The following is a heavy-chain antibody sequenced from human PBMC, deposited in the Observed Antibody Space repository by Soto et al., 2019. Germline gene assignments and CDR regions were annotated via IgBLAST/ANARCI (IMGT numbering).Heavy chain of an antibody. D-gene: IGHD2-15*01. CDR3: ARHMYRSEIDFDY. CDR2: IYYSGST. CDR1: GGSISSSSYY. Sequence: SETLSLTCTVSGGSISSSSYYWGWIRQPPGKGLEWIGSIYYSGSTYYNPSLKSRVTISVDTSKNQFSLKLSSVTAADTAVYYCARHMYRSEIDFDYWGQGTLVTVSS. V-gene: IGHV4-39*01. J-gene: IGHJ4*02.